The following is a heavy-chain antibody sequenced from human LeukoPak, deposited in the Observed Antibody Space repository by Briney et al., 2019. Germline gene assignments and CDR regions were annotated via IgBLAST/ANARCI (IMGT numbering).Heavy chain of an antibody. V-gene: IGHV5-51*01. J-gene: IGHJ3*02. CDR1: GYRFTNYW. Sequence: GESPKISCKGSGYRFTNYWIGWGRQIPGKGLEWMGIIYPGDSDSRYSPSLQGQVTISADKSISTAYLQWSSLKASDTAMYDCARPVMVRGVHDAFDIWGQGTMVTVSS. CDR2: IYPGDSDS. D-gene: IGHD3-10*01. CDR3: ARPVMVRGVHDAFDI.